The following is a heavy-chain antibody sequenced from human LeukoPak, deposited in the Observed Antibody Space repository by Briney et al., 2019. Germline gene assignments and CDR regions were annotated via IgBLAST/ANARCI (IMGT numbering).Heavy chain of an antibody. Sequence: ASVTVSYKASGFTFTISAVQWVRQARGQRLEWIGWIVVGSGNTNYAQKFQERVTITRDMSPSTAYMELSSLRSEDTAVYYCAAFQDYSLGYWGQGTLVTVSS. J-gene: IGHJ4*02. CDR3: AAFQDYSLGY. V-gene: IGHV1-58*01. D-gene: IGHD3-10*01. CDR1: GFTFTISA. CDR2: IVVGSGNT.